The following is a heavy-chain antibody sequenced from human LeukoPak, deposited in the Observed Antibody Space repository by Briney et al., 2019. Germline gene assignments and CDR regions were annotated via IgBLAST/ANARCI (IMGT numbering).Heavy chain of an antibody. CDR2: ISTSSTHL. D-gene: IGHD3-3*01. CDR3: AKLAASITIFGVVLDY. Sequence: GGSLRLSCAASGFTFSSYSMSWVRQAPGKGLEWVSSISTSSTHLLYADSAKGRFTISRDNSKNTLYLQMNSLRAEDTAVYYCAKLAASITIFGVVLDYWGQGTLVTVSS. CDR1: GFTFSSYS. V-gene: IGHV3-21*04. J-gene: IGHJ4*02.